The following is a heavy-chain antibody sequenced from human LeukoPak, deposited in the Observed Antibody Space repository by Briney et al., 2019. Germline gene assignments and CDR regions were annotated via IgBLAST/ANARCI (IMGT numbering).Heavy chain of an antibody. V-gene: IGHV4-59*08. J-gene: IGHJ5*02. CDR1: GGSISSYY. Sequence: SSETLSLTCTVSGGSISSYYWSWIRQPPGKGLEWIGYIYYSGSTNYNPSLKSRVTISVDTSKNQFSLKLSSVTAADTAVYYCARHPSSSWYPGWFDPWGQGTLVTVSS. CDR2: IYYSGST. CDR3: ARHPSSSWYPGWFDP. D-gene: IGHD6-13*01.